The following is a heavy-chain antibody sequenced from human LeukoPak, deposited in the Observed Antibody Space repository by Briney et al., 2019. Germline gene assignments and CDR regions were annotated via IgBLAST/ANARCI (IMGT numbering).Heavy chain of an antibody. CDR3: ARDYGSSDYYYYGMDV. CDR2: INHSGST. J-gene: IGHJ6*02. Sequence: PSETLSLTCAVYGGSFSGYYWSWIRQPPGKGLEWIGEINHSGSTNYNPSLKSRVTISVDTSKNQFSLKLSSVTAADTAVYYCARDYGSSDYYYYGMDVWGQGTTVTVSS. D-gene: IGHD6-6*01. CDR1: GGSFSGYY. V-gene: IGHV4-34*01.